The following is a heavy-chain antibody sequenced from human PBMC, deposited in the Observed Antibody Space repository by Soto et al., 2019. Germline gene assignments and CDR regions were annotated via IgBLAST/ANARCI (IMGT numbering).Heavy chain of an antibody. J-gene: IGHJ4*02. CDR2: INGYNGNT. D-gene: IGHD1-26*01. V-gene: IGHV1-18*01. Sequence: ASVKVSCKASGYIFSNYGVNWVRQAPGQGLEWMGWINGYNGNTNYAQKLQGRVTMTTDTSTSTAYMELRSLRSDDTAVYYCARGTHRMYSGSYPGYWGQGTLVTVS. CDR1: GYIFSNYG. CDR3: ARGTHRMYSGSYPGY.